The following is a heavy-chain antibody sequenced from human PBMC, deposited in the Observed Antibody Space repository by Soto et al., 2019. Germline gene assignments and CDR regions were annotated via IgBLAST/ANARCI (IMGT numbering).Heavy chain of an antibody. V-gene: IGHV3-30-3*01. CDR1: GFSFSSYA. Sequence: PGGSLRLSCAASGFSFSSYAMHWVRRAPGKGLEWVAVMSYDGINKYYADFVKGRFTISRDNSKNMLYLQMDRLRAEDTAVYYCASLYYYSLTKYLDYWGQGTVVTV. CDR2: MSYDGINK. CDR3: ASLYYYSLTKYLDY. J-gene: IGHJ4*02. D-gene: IGHD3-10*01.